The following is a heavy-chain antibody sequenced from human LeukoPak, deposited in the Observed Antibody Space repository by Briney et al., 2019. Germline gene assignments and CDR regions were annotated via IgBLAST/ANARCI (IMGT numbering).Heavy chain of an antibody. CDR3: ARGVKFDYYHYMDV. CDR1: GGSFSPYY. CDR2: IHYSGRT. Sequence: SETLSLTCTVSGGSFSPYYWSWIRQSPGKGLEWIAYIHYSGRTNYNPSLKSRVTISVDMSKKQFSLKLGSMTAADTAVYYCARGVKFDYYHYMDVWGKGTTVTVSS. J-gene: IGHJ6*03. D-gene: IGHD3-22*01. V-gene: IGHV4-59*01.